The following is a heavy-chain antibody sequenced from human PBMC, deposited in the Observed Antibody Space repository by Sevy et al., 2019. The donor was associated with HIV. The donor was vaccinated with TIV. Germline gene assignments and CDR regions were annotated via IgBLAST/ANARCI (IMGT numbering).Heavy chain of an antibody. J-gene: IGHJ6*02. D-gene: IGHD6-13*01. CDR2: IIPIFGTA. CDR3: AGIPRGYSSSWYNYYGRDV. Sequence: ASVKVSCKASGGTFSSYAISWVRQAPGQGLEWMGGIIPIFGTANYAQKFQGRVTITADESTSTAYMELSSLRSEDTAGYYCAGIPRGYSSSWYNYYGRDVWGQGTTVTVSS. CDR1: GGTFSSYA. V-gene: IGHV1-69*13.